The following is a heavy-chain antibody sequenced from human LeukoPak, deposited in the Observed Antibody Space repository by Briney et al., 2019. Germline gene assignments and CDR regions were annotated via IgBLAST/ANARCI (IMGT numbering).Heavy chain of an antibody. J-gene: IGHJ4*02. V-gene: IGHV1-69*13. D-gene: IGHD3-10*01. CDR1: GGTFSSYA. CDR3: ARQYGSGSYYNGFFFDY. Sequence: SVKVSCKASGGTFSSYAISWVRQAPGQGLEWMGGIIPIFGTANYAQKFQGRVTITADESTSTAYMELGSLRSEDTAVYYCARQYGSGSYYNGFFFDYWGQGTLVTVSS. CDR2: IIPIFGTA.